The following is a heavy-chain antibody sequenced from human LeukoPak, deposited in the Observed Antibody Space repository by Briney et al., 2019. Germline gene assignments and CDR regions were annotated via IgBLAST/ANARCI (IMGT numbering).Heavy chain of an antibody. CDR2: ISASGGST. D-gene: IGHD3-22*01. J-gene: IGHJ4*02. Sequence: GGSLRLSCAASGFTFSNYAMSWVRQAPGKGLEWVSTISASGGSTGYADSVKGRFTISRDNSKNTLYLQMNSLRAEDTAVYYCTKDDGYYDSSGSFLFDSWGQGTLVTVSS. CDR3: TKDDGYYDSSGSFLFDS. CDR1: GFTFSNYA. V-gene: IGHV3-23*01.